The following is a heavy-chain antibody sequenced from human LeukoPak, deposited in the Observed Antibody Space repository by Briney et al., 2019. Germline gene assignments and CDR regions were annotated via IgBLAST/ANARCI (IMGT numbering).Heavy chain of an antibody. J-gene: IGHJ6*02. CDR1: GGSISSSRYF. V-gene: IGHV4-39*07. D-gene: IGHD1-26*01. CDR2: ISYSGNT. Sequence: SETLSLTCTVSGGSISSSRYFWGCIRRPPGKGLGCIGSISYSGNTYYNPSLKSRATVSVDTSKNQFSLKLSSVTAADTAVYYCAREMSKLIGNYYGMDVWGQGTTVTVSS. CDR3: AREMSKLIGNYYGMDV.